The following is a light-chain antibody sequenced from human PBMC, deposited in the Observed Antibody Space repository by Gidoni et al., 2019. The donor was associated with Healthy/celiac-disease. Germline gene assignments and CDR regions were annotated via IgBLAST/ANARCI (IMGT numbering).Light chain of an antibody. CDR2: EVS. CDR1: SSDVGSYNL. J-gene: IGLJ2*01. Sequence: TQPASVSGSPGQSITISCTGTSSDVGSYNLVSWYQQHPGKAPKLMIYEVSKRPSGVSNRFSGSKSGNTASLTISGLQAEDEADYYCCSYAGSSTPVVFGGGTKLTVL. V-gene: IGLV2-23*02. CDR3: CSYAGSSTPVV.